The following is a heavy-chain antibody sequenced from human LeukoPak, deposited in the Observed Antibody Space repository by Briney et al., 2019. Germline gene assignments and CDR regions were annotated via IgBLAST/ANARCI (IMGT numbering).Heavy chain of an antibody. D-gene: IGHD6-19*01. CDR3: ARGRGLGELAVASFDS. V-gene: IGHV3-74*01. CDR1: GFTFSNFW. J-gene: IGHJ4*02. CDR2: INGDGRSI. Sequence: GGSLRLSCAASGFTFSNFWMHWVRQAPGKGLVWVSRINGDGRSISYADSVKGRFTISRDNAKNTLYLQMNSLRAEDTAVYYCARGRGLGELAVASFDSWGQGILVTVSS.